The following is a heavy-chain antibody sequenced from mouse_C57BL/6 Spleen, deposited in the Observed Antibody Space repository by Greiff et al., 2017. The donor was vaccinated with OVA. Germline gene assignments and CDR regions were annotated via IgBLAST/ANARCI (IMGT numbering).Heavy chain of an antibody. CDR3: ARDQSMGGAMDY. V-gene: IGHV5-16*01. J-gene: IGHJ4*01. Sequence: EVKLVESEGGLVQPGSSMKLSCTASGFTFSDYYMAWVRQVPEKGLEWVANINYDGSSTYYLDSLKSRFIISRDNAKNILYLQMSSLKSEDTATYYCARDQSMGGAMDYWGQGTSVTVSS. CDR1: GFTFSDYY. D-gene: IGHD2-10*02. CDR2: INYDGSST.